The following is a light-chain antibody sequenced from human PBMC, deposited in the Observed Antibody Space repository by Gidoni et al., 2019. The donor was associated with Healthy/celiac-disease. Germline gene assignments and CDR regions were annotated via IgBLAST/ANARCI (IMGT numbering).Light chain of an antibody. V-gene: IGKV3-15*01. CDR2: GAS. CDR3: QQYNNWPRL. J-gene: IGKJ4*01. Sequence: EIVMTQSPATLSVSPGERATLSCRASQSVSSNLAWYQQKPGQAPRLLIYGASTRVTGIPARFSGSGSGTEFTLTISSLQSEDFAVDYCQQYNNWPRLFGGGTKVEIK. CDR1: QSVSSN.